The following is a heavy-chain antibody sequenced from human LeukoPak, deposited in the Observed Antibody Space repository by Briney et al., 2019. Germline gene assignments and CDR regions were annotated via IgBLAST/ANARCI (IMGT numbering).Heavy chain of an antibody. V-gene: IGHV4-30-2*01. CDR2: IYHSGST. CDR1: GGSISSGGYY. CDR3: ARSIAAPPYYFDY. J-gene: IGHJ4*02. D-gene: IGHD6-6*01. Sequence: SETLSLTCTVSGGSISSGGYYWSWIRQPPGKGLEWIGYIYHSGSTYYNPSLKSRVTISVDRSKNQFSLKLSSVTAADTAVYYCARSIAAPPYYFDYWGQGTLVTVSS.